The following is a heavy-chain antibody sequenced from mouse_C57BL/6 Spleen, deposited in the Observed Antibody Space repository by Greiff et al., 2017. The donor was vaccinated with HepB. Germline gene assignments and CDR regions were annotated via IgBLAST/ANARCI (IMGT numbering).Heavy chain of an antibody. CDR2: INPSSGYT. J-gene: IGHJ4*01. CDR3: ARSTMSTTMVNYAMDY. CDR1: GYTFTSYT. V-gene: IGHV1-4*01. Sequence: VQLQQSGAELARPGASVKMSCKASGYTFTSYTMHWVKQRPGQGLEWIGYINPSSGYTKYNQKFKDKATLTADKSSSTAYMQLSSLTSEDSAVYYCARSTMSTTMVNYAMDYWGQGTSVTVSS. D-gene: IGHD2-4*01.